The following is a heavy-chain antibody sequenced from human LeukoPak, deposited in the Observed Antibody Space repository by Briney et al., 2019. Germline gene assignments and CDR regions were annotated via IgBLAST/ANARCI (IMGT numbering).Heavy chain of an antibody. J-gene: IGHJ5*02. CDR3: ARVRTVTSREAGNWFDP. CDR1: GFTFSNAW. D-gene: IGHD4-17*01. Sequence: SGGSLRLSSAASGFTFSNAWMSWVRQAPGKGLEWIGEIYHSGSTNYNPSLKSRVTISVDKSKNQFSLKLSSVTAADTAVYYCARVRTVTSREAGNWFDPWGQGTLVTVSS. CDR2: IYHSGST. V-gene: IGHV4-4*02.